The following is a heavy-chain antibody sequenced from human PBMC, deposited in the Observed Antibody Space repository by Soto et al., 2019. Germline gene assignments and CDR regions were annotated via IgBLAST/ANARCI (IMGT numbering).Heavy chain of an antibody. J-gene: IGHJ4*02. CDR2: IVVMSNAA. CDR3: ARAIKRWEVNYYFDY. CDR1: GSTFKNFA. D-gene: IGHD1-26*01. Sequence: LLPSGAEVKEPGSSVRLSCQVSGSTFKNFAFSWVRQAPGQGPEWLGGIVVMSNAADYSQRFQDRVMITADTSTSTLYMELGSLTFDDTAVYYCARAIKRWEVNYYFDYWGQGTLVTVSS. V-gene: IGHV1-69*06.